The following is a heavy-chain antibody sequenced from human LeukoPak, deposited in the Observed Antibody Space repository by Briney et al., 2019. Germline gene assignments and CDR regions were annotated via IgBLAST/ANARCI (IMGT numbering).Heavy chain of an antibody. CDR3: ARVYCSSTSCFVYWFDP. J-gene: IGHJ5*02. CDR1: GYTFTGYY. V-gene: IGHV1-2*02. CDR2: INPNSGGT. Sequence: ASVKVSCKASGYTFTGYYMHWVRQAPGQGLEWMGWINPNSGGTNYAQKFQGRVTMTRDTSISTAYMELTRLRSDDTAVYYCARVYCSSTSCFVYWFDPWGQGTLVTVSS. D-gene: IGHD2-2*01.